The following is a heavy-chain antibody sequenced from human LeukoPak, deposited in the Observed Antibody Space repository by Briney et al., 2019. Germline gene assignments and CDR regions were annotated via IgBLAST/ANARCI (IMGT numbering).Heavy chain of an antibody. V-gene: IGHV1-18*01. D-gene: IGHD4-17*01. J-gene: IGHJ4*02. CDR1: GYTFTSYG. CDR2: ISVYNGIT. Sequence: AAGKVSCKASGYTFTSYGINWVRQAPGQGLEWMGWISVYNGITNYAQILQGRVTMTADRSTSTAYMELRSLRSDDTAVYYCARGPPVFTVSRGDYWGRGTLVTVSS. CDR3: ARGPPVFTVSRGDY.